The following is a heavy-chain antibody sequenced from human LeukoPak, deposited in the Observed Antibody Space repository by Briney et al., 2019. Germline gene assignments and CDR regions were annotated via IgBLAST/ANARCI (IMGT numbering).Heavy chain of an antibody. Sequence: GGSLRLSCAASGFTVSSNSMNWVRQAPGKGLEWVGRIKIKTDGRTTDYAAPVKGRFTISRDDSKNTLYLQMNSLKTEDTAVYYCTTDLWDYSTGYFKWGQGTLVTVSS. D-gene: IGHD3/OR15-3a*01. V-gene: IGHV3-15*07. CDR2: IKIKTDGRTT. CDR3: TTDLWDYSTGYFK. J-gene: IGHJ4*02. CDR1: GFTVSSNS.